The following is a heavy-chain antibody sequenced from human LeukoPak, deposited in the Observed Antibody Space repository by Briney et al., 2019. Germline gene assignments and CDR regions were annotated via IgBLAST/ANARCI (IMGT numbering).Heavy chain of an antibody. Sequence: SETLSLTCTVSGGSISNYYWSWIRQPPGKGLEWIGYIYYSGSTNYNPSLKSRVTISVDTSKNQFSLKLSSVTAADTAVYYCAREGQNGYLDCWGHGTLVTVSS. CDR3: AREGQNGYLDC. J-gene: IGHJ4*01. D-gene: IGHD2-8*01. V-gene: IGHV4-59*01. CDR1: GGSISNYY. CDR2: IYYSGST.